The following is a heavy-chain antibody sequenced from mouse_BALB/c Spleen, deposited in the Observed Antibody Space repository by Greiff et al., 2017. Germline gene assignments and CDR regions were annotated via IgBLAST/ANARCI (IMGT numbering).Heavy chain of an antibody. V-gene: IGHV5-6-5*01. CDR3: ASRGVYYDYDRHAMDY. D-gene: IGHD2-4*01. CDR1: GFTFSSYA. CDR2: ISSGGST. Sequence: EVMLVESGGGLVKPGGSLKLSCAASGFTFSSYAMSWVRQTPEKRLEWVASISSGGSTYYPDSVKGRFTISRDNARNILYLQMSSLRSEDTAMYYCASRGVYYDYDRHAMDYWGQGTSVTVSS. J-gene: IGHJ4*01.